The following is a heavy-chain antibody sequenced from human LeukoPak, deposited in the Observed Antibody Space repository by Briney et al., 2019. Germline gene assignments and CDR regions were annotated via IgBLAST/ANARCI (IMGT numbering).Heavy chain of an antibody. D-gene: IGHD6-13*01. CDR1: GGSISSYY. J-gene: IGHJ3*02. Sequence: SETLSLTCTVSGGSISSYYWSWIRQPAGKGLEWIGRIYTSGGTNYNPSLKSRITVSVDTSRNQLSLKLRSVTAADTAVYYCARARIAAAGTRAFDIWGQGTTVTVSS. CDR2: IYTSGGT. V-gene: IGHV4-4*07. CDR3: ARARIAAAGTRAFDI.